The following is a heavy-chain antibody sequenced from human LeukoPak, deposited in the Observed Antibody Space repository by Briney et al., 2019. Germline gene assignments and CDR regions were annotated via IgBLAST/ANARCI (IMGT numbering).Heavy chain of an antibody. V-gene: IGHV5-51*01. CDR1: GYSFTSYW. D-gene: IGHD2-15*01. CDR3: ARAEVAAIVTDWFDP. J-gene: IGHJ5*02. CDR2: IYPGDSDT. Sequence: GESLKISCKGSGYSFTSYWIGWVRQVPGKGLEWMGIIYPGDSDTRYSPSFQGQVIISADKSISTAYLQWSSLKASDTAMYYCARAEVAAIVTDWFDPWGQGTLVTVSS.